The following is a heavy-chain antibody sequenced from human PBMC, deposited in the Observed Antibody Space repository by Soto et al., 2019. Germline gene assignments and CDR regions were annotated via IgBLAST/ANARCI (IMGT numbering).Heavy chain of an antibody. J-gene: IGHJ4*02. D-gene: IGHD4-17*01. CDR1: GYTFTTYW. Sequence: VESLKISCKGSGYTFTTYWIAWVRQMPGKGLEWMGIVYPADSDTRYSPSFQGQVTISADKSITTAYLQWSSLKASDTAMYYCARVYGADFDYWGQGTLVTVSS. CDR3: ARVYGADFDY. V-gene: IGHV5-51*01. CDR2: VYPADSDT.